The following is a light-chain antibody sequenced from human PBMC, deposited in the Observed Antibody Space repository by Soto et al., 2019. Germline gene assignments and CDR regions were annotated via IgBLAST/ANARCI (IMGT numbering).Light chain of an antibody. CDR1: QSVTSN. Sequence: EIVMTQSPATLSVSPGERATFSCRASQSVTSNLAWYQHKPGQAPRLLISYASTGATGIPARFSGSGSGTDFTLTINSLQSEDFAIYYCQQYNYWPVTFGGGTKVDIK. CDR3: QQYNYWPVT. J-gene: IGKJ4*01. V-gene: IGKV3-15*01. CDR2: YAS.